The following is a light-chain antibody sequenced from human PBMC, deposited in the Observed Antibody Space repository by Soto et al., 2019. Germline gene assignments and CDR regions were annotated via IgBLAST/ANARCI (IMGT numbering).Light chain of an antibody. Sequence: EIVLTQSPGTLSLSPGESATLLCRASQFIHSRYLAWYQQKPGQAPRLLVYGASSRASGIPDRLSGSGSGTDFTITISRLQTEDFAVFYCQQYGTSEIIFGHGTRLEIK. J-gene: IGKJ5*01. V-gene: IGKV3-20*01. CDR2: GAS. CDR3: QQYGTSEII. CDR1: QFIHSRY.